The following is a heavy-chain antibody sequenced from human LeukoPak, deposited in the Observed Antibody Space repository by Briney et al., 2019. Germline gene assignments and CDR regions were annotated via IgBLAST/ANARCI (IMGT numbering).Heavy chain of an antibody. J-gene: IGHJ5*02. CDR1: GFTFSSYV. CDR2: ISSSGSTI. D-gene: IGHD3-22*01. CDR3: ARDLYSSGYFLKVPFDP. Sequence: PGGSLRLSCAASGFTFSSYVMNWVRQAPGKGLEWVSYISSSGSTIYYADSVKGRFTISRDNAKNPLYLQMNSLRAEDTAVYYCARDLYSSGYFLKVPFDPWGQGTLVTVSS. V-gene: IGHV3-48*03.